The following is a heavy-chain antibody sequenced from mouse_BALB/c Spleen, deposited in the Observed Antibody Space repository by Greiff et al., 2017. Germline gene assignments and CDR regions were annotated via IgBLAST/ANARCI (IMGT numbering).Heavy chain of an antibody. CDR1: GFTFSSYG. J-gene: IGHJ4*01. Sequence: VQLQQSGGGLVQPGGSLKLSCAASGFTFSSYGMSWVRQTPDKRLELVATINSNGGSTYYPDSVKGRFTISRDNAKNTLYLQMSSLKSEDTAMYYCARDLGTGAMDYWGQGTSVTVSS. V-gene: IGHV5-6-3*01. CDR3: ARDLGTGAMDY. D-gene: IGHD3-1*01. CDR2: INSNGGST.